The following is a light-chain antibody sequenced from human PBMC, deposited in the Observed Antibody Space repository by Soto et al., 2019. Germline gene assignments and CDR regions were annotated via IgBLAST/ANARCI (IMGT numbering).Light chain of an antibody. Sequence: EIVLTQSPATLSLSPGERATLSCKASQSVSTYLAWYQQKPGQDPRLLIYDASKRTTGIPVRFSGSASGTAFTPTISILAPGDLGAYDCQQRSNWPRSWTFGQVTKVYIK. J-gene: IGKJ1*01. V-gene: IGKV3-11*01. CDR3: QQRSNWPRSWT. CDR1: QSVSTY. CDR2: DAS.